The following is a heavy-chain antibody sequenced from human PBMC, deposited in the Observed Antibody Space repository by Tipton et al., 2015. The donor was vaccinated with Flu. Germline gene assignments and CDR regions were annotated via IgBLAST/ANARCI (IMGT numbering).Heavy chain of an antibody. J-gene: IGHJ6*02. Sequence: TLSLTCAVSGDSISSTRWWNWVRQSPGKGLEWIGEIHHSGTTNYNPSLKSRVSISVDKSKNHFSLKLTSVTAADTAVYYCARGIRLLNSNYIYNYGMDLWGQGTTVTVSS. V-gene: IGHV4-4*02. CDR2: IHHSGTT. CDR1: GDSISSTRW. CDR3: ARGIRLLNSNYIYNYGMDL. D-gene: IGHD5-18*01.